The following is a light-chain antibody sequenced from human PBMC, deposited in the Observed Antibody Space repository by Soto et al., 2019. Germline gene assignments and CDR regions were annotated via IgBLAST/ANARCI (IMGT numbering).Light chain of an antibody. V-gene: IGKV3-15*01. CDR1: QNIDGNF. J-gene: IGKJ5*01. CDR3: QQYNNWHPIT. Sequence: EIVLTQSPGTLSLSPGERSTLSCRASQNIDGNFLVWYQQKPGQSPRLLIYGASTRATGIPARFSGSGSGTEFTLTISSLQSEDFAVYYCQQYNNWHPITFGHGTRLEIK. CDR2: GAS.